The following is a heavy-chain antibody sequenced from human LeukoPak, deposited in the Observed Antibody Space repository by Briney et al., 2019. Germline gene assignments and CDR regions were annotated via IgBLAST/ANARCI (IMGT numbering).Heavy chain of an antibody. CDR1: GGSFSGYY. Sequence: PSKTLSLTCAVYGGSFSGYYWSWIRQPPGKGLEWIGEINHSGSTNYNPSLKSRVTISVDTSKNQFSLKLSSVTAADTAVYYCARARHGGSYYYYYCMDVWGKGTTVTVSS. J-gene: IGHJ6*03. D-gene: IGHD1-26*01. CDR3: ARARHGGSYYYYYCMDV. CDR2: INHSGST. V-gene: IGHV4-34*01.